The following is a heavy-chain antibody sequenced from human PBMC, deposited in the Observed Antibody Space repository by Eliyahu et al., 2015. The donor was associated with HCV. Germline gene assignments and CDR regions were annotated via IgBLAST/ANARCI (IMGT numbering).Heavy chain of an antibody. CDR1: GYSFNTYW. V-gene: IGHV5-51*01. Sequence: DVQLVQSGAALKKPGESLKISCEASGYSFNTYWLGWVRQLPGKGLEWMGIIFPGDSDTKYGPSFEGQVIISANKSSKTVYLQWNSLRASDTAVYFCVRHGDVGHDYVYGDYGVDVWGQGTTVIVSS. J-gene: IGHJ6*02. D-gene: IGHD4-17*01. CDR3: VRHGDVGHDYVYGDYGVDV. CDR2: IFPGDSDT.